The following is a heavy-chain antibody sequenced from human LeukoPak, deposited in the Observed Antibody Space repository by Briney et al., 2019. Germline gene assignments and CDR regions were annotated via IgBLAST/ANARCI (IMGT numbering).Heavy chain of an antibody. D-gene: IGHD2-2*01. CDR3: ARGGGVPAAIYELGY. J-gene: IGHJ4*02. Sequence: SSVKVSCKASGGTFSSYAISWVRPAPGQGLEWMGGIIPIFGTANYAQKFQGRVTITADNSTSTAYMELSSLRSEDTAVYYCARGGGVPAAIYELGYWGQGTLVTVSS. CDR2: IIPIFGTA. CDR1: GGTFSSYA. V-gene: IGHV1-69*06.